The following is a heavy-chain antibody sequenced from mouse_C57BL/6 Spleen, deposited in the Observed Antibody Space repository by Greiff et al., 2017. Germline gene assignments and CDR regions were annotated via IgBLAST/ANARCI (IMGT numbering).Heavy chain of an antibody. D-gene: IGHD1-3*01. CDR3: ARSSLDY. CDR2: IDPSDSYT. J-gene: IGHJ2*01. Sequence: QVQLQQPGAELVRPGTSVKLSCKASGYTFTSYWMHWVKQRPGQGLEWIGVIDPSDSYTNYNQKFKGKATLTVDTSSSTAYMQLSSLTSEDSAVYYGARSSLDYWGQGTTLTVSS. V-gene: IGHV1-59*01. CDR1: GYTFTSYW.